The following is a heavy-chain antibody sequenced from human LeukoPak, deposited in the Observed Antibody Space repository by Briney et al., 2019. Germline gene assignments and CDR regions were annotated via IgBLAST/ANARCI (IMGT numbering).Heavy chain of an antibody. J-gene: IGHJ3*02. CDR1: GGTFSSYA. V-gene: IGHV1-18*01. D-gene: IGHD4-17*01. Sequence: ASVKVSCKASGGTFSSYAISWVRQAPGQGLEWMGWISAYNGNTNYAQKLQGRVTMTTDTSTSTAYMELRSLRSDDTAVYYCATTPHGDYRLSAFDIWGQGTMDTVSS. CDR2: ISAYNGNT. CDR3: ATTPHGDYRLSAFDI.